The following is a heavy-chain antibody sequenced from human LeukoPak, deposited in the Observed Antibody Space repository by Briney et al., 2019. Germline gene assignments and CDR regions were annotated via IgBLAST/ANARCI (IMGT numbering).Heavy chain of an antibody. D-gene: IGHD1-14*01. CDR2: IYYSGST. CDR1: GGSFISYY. Sequence: PSETLSLTCTVSGGSFISYYWSWIRQPPGKGLEWIGYIYYSGSTYYNPSLKSRVTISVDTSKNQFSLKLSSVTAADTAVYYCARAQTGAAPVSEETWYFDLWGRGTLVTVSS. CDR3: ARAQTGAAPVSEETWYFDL. V-gene: IGHV4-59*12. J-gene: IGHJ2*01.